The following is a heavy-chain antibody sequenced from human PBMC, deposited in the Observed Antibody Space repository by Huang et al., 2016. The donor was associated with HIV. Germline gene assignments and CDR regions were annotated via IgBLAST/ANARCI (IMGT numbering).Heavy chain of an antibody. CDR2: INHLGSP. V-gene: IGHV4-34*02. J-gene: IGHJ5*02. CDR1: GGSLSGYY. CDR3: ARDATKNPRGWFDP. D-gene: IGHD3-10*01. Sequence: QVHLQQWGAGLLKSAENLSLTCDVYGGSLSGYYWSWLRQTPGKGLEWIGEINHLGSPNYNPSLKSRVSISMDGSKKQFSLKLRSISDADTAVYFCARDATKNPRGWFDPWGQGTLVTVSS.